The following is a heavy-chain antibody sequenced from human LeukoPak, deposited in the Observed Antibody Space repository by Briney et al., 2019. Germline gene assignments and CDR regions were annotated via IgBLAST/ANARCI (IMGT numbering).Heavy chain of an antibody. V-gene: IGHV3-53*01. CDR2: IYSGGST. Sequence: PGGSLRLSCAASGFTVSSNYMSWVRQAPGKGLEWVSVIYSGGSTYYADSVKGRFTISRDNSKNTLYLQMNSLRAEDTAVYYCARLQTTSGACYYYYYMDVWGKGTTVTVSS. J-gene: IGHJ6*03. CDR1: GFTVSSNY. CDR3: ARLQTTSGACYYYYYMDV. D-gene: IGHD1-26*01.